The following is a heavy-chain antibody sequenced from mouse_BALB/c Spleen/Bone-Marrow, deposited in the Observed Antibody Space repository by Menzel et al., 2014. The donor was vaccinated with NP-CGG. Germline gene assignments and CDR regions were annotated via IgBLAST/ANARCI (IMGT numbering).Heavy chain of an antibody. Sequence: VQRVESGAELMKPGASVKISCKATGYTFSRNWIEWVKQRPGHGLEWIGEILPGSGSTNYNEKFKGKATFTADTSSNTDNMQLSSLTSEDSGVYYCARVGSTMITTAFAYWGQGTLVTVSA. CDR1: GYTFSRNW. CDR3: ARVGSTMITTAFAY. J-gene: IGHJ3*01. D-gene: IGHD2-4*01. CDR2: ILPGSGST. V-gene: IGHV1-9*01.